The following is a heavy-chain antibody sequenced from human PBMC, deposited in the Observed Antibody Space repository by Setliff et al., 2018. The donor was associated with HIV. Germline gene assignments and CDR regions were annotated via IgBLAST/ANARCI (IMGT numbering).Heavy chain of an antibody. D-gene: IGHD3-22*01. CDR1: GGTFSSYA. V-gene: IGHV1-69*13. CDR2: ITPIFGTA. J-gene: IGHJ3*01. CDR3: AKDPTYYYESSGPYDAFDV. Sequence: SVKVSCKASGGTFSSYAFTWVRQAPGQGLEWMGGITPIFGTATYAQKFQGRVTITADEATSTVYMELSSLRTEDTAVYYCAKDPTYYYESSGPYDAFDVWGQGTMVTVSS.